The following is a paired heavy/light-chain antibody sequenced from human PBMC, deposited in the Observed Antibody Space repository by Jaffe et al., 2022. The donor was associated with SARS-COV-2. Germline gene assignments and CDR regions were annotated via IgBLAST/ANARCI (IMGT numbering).Light chain of an antibody. Sequence: EIVLTQSPGTLSLSPGERATLSCRASLSVSNNYLAWYQQKPGQAPRLLIYGASTRATGIPDRFGGSGSGTDFTLTISRLEPEDFAVYYCHQYGSFFFGRGTKVEIK. J-gene: IGKJ4*01. CDR1: LSVSNNY. CDR2: GAS. V-gene: IGKV3-20*01. CDR3: HQYGSFF.
Heavy chain of an antibody. CDR3: ARGVVGAARYFDS. Sequence: QVQLQESGPGLVKPSETLSLTCTVSGGSISGYYWSWIRQPAGGGLEWLGRIYISGSTNFNPSLASRVTMSVDASASQFFLKLYSVTAADTAVYYCARGVVGAARYFDSWGQGTLVTVSS. V-gene: IGHV4-4*07. CDR2: IYISGST. J-gene: IGHJ4*02. CDR1: GGSISGYY. D-gene: IGHD1-26*01.